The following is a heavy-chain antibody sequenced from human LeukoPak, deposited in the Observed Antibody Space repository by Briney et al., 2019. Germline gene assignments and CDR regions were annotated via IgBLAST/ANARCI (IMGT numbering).Heavy chain of an antibody. CDR1: GFTFSSYA. CDR2: ISGSGGST. J-gene: IGHJ3*02. D-gene: IGHD6-13*01. CDR3: AKGHSSSWYGRHDAFDI. V-gene: IGHV3-23*01. Sequence: GGSLRLSCAASGFTFSSYAMSWVRQAPGKGLEWVSAISGSGGSTYYADSVKGRFTISRDNSKNTLYLQMSSLRAEDTAVYYCAKGHSSSWYGRHDAFDIWGQGTMVTVSS.